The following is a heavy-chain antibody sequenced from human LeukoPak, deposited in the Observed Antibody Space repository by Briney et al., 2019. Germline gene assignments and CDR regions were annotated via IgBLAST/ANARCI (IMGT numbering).Heavy chain of an antibody. D-gene: IGHD5-18*01. CDR3: TTVRYRSGFDP. V-gene: IGHV3-7*02. Sequence: SGGCLRLSCLASGITFIGYLMSWVRQALGEGGGWVANIKRDGSEKNYVDSVKCRFTISRYNAKSSLYLQMNSLRAEDTAVYYCTTVRYRSGFDPWGQGTLVTVSS. CDR1: GITFIGYL. CDR2: IKRDGSEK. J-gene: IGHJ5*02.